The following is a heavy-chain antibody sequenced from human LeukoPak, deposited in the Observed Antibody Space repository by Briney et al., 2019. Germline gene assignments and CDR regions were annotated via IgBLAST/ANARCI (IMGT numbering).Heavy chain of an antibody. CDR2: ISGSGGST. J-gene: IGHJ4*02. CDR3: AKVMTRTMVRGVPPSDY. V-gene: IGHV3-23*01. CDR1: GVSFSGYH. D-gene: IGHD3-10*01. Sequence: ETLSLTCAVHGVSFSGYHWNWVRQAPGKGLEWVSAISGSGGSTYYADSVKGRFTISRDNSKNTLYLQMNSLRAEDTAVYYCAKVMTRTMVRGVPPSDYWGQGTLVTVSS.